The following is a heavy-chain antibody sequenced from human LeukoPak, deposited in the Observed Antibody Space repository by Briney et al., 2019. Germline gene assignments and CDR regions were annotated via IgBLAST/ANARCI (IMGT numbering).Heavy chain of an antibody. D-gene: IGHD3-10*01. CDR1: GYTFTGYY. J-gene: IGHJ5*02. V-gene: IGHV1-2*02. Sequence: GASVKVPCKASGYTFTGYYMHWVRQAPGQGLEWMGWINPNSGGTNYAQKFQGRVTMTRDTSISTAYMELSRLRSDDTAVYYCARDRTLLWFGELLTQFDPWGQGTLVTVSS. CDR3: ARDRTLLWFGELLTQFDP. CDR2: INPNSGGT.